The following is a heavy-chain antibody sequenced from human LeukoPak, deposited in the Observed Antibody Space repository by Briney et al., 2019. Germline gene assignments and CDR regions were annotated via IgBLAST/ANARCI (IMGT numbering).Heavy chain of an antibody. D-gene: IGHD3-22*01. CDR2: IIPIFGTA. Sequence: ASVKASCKASGGTFSSYAISWVRQAPGQGLEWMGGIIPIFGTANYAQKFQGRVTITADESTSTAYMELSSLRSEDTAVYYCASGPNYYDSSGYPRTWGQGTLVTVSS. V-gene: IGHV1-69*13. CDR3: ASGPNYYDSSGYPRT. CDR1: GGTFSSYA. J-gene: IGHJ5*02.